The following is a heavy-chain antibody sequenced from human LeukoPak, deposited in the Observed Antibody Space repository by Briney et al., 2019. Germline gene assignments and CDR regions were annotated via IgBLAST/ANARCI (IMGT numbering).Heavy chain of an antibody. CDR2: IYYSGST. CDR3: ARGPKWELSHNWFDP. CDR1: GGSISSSSYY. Sequence: SETLSLTCTVSGGSISSSSYYWGWIRQPPGKGLEWIVSIYYSGSTYYNPSLKSRVTISVDTSKNQFSLKLSSVTAADTAVYYCARGPKWELSHNWFDPWGQGTLVTVSS. V-gene: IGHV4-39*07. D-gene: IGHD1-26*01. J-gene: IGHJ5*02.